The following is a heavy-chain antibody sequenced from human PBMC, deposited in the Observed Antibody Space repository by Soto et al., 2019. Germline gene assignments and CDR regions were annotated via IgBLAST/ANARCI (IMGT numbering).Heavy chain of an antibody. CDR2: ISYDGSNK. CDR1: GFTFSSYG. CDR3: AKDLTYYDILTGYYPRYYYYGMDV. D-gene: IGHD3-9*01. V-gene: IGHV3-30*18. Sequence: GGSLRLSCAASGFTFSSYGMHWVRQAPGKGLEWVAVISYDGSNKYYADSVKGRLTISRDNSKNTLYLQMNSLRAEDTAVYYCAKDLTYYDILTGYYPRYYYYGMDVWGQGTTVTVSS. J-gene: IGHJ6*02.